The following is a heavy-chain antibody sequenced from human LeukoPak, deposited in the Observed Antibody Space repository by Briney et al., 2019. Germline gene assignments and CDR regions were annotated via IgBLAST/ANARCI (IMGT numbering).Heavy chain of an antibody. Sequence: ASVKVSCKASGYTFTSYYIHWVRQAPGQGLEGMGVINPSGGSTSYAQRFQGRVTMPRATSTSTVYMELSSLRSEDTAVYYCARGNPTNYGDYLYYFDYWGQGTLLTVSS. CDR2: INPSGGST. CDR3: ARGNPTNYGDYLYYFDY. CDR1: GYTFTSYY. D-gene: IGHD4-17*01. V-gene: IGHV1-46*01. J-gene: IGHJ4*02.